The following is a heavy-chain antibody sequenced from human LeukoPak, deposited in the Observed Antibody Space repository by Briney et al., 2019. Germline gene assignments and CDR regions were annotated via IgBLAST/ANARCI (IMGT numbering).Heavy chain of an antibody. V-gene: IGHV1-2*02. CDR3: ARGPHYYDILTGFPPDSYYFDY. CDR1: GYTFTGYY. J-gene: IGHJ4*02. CDR2: INPNSGGT. D-gene: IGHD3-9*01. Sequence: ASVKVSCKASGYTFTGYYMHWVRQAPGQGLEWMGWINPNSGGTNYAQKFQGRVTMTRDTSISTAYMELSRLRSDDTAVYYCARGPHYYDILTGFPPDSYYFDYWGQGTLVTVSS.